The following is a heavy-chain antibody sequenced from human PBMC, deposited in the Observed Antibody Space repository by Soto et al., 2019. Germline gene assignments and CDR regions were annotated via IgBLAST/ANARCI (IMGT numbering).Heavy chain of an antibody. CDR1: GGSISSSSYY. V-gene: IGHV4-39*01. CDR3: ARQAPRPYSSSSHFDY. Sequence: PSETLSLTCTVSGGSISSSSYYWGWIRQPPGKGLEWIGSIYYSGSTYYNPSLKSRVTISVGTSKNQFSLKLSSVTAADTAVYYCARQAPRPYSSSSHFDYWGQGTLVTVSS. CDR2: IYYSGST. J-gene: IGHJ4*02. D-gene: IGHD6-6*01.